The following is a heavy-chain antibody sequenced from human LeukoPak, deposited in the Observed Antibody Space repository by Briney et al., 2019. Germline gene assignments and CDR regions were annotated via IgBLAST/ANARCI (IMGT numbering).Heavy chain of an antibody. CDR1: GGSISSYD. J-gene: IGHJ4*02. V-gene: IGHV4-59*01. Sequence: AETLSLTCTVSGGSISSYDWSWIRQPPGKGLEWIGYIYYSGSTNYNPSLKSRVTISVYTSKNQFYLKLSSVTAADTAVYYCARDAASSSYGYYYFDYWGQGTLVTVSS. CDR3: ARDAASSSYGYYYFDY. CDR2: IYYSGST. D-gene: IGHD5-18*01.